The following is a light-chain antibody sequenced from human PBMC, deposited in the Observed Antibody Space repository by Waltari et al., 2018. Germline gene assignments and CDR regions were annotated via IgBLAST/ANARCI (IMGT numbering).Light chain of an antibody. CDR1: SNDVGGYGY. CDR2: EVS. V-gene: IGLV2-14*03. J-gene: IGLJ1*01. Sequence: QSALTQPASVSGSPGPSITISRTGTSNDVGGYGYVSWYQQYPGRAPKLIIYEVSYRPSGISTRFSGSKSGNTASLTISGLQADDEADYYCSSHTSTVPHVFGTGTRVTV. CDR3: SSHTSTVPHV.